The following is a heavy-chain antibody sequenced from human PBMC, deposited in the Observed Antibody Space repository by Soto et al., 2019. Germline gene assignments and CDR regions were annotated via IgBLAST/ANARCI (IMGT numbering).Heavy chain of an antibody. V-gene: IGHV1-69*12. CDR3: SRRGRDGCNLRFDY. CDR1: GGTFSSYA. D-gene: IGHD6-19*01. J-gene: IGHJ4*02. Sequence: QVQLVQSGAEVKKPGSSVKVSCKASGGTFSSYAISWVRQAPGQGLEWMGGIIPIFGTANYAQKFQGRVTITADASTSTAYMDLSSLSSADTAVYYGSRRGRDGCNLRFDYWGQGTLVTVSS. CDR2: IIPIFGTA.